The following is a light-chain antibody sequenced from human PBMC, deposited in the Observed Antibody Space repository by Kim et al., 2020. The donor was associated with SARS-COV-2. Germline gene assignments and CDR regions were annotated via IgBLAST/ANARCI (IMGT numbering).Light chain of an antibody. V-gene: IGKV1-39*01. Sequence: DIEMTQSPSSLSASIGDRITITCRTTQSVSTFLNWYQQKPGKAPKLLIYTASRLHSGVPPRFRGSGSGTEFTLTISSLQPEDIATYYCQRSYSVPYTFGQGTKLEI. J-gene: IGKJ2*01. CDR3: QRSYSVPYT. CDR1: QSVSTF. CDR2: TAS.